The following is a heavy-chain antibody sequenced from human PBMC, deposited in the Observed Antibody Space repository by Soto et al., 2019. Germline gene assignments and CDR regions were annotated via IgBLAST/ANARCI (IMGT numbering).Heavy chain of an antibody. Sequence: PGGSLRLSCAASGFTVSSNYMSWVRQAPGKGLEWVSVIYSGGSTYYADSVKGRFTISRDNSKNTLYLQMNSLRAEYTAVYYCARDRVESGYPEYFQHWGQGTLVTVSS. D-gene: IGHD3-22*01. V-gene: IGHV3-53*01. J-gene: IGHJ1*01. CDR1: GFTVSSNY. CDR2: IYSGGST. CDR3: ARDRVESGYPEYFQH.